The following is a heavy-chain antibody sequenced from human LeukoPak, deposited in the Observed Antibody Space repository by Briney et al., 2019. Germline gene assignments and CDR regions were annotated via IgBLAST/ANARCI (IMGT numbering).Heavy chain of an antibody. CDR1: GGTFSSYA. J-gene: IGHJ4*02. Sequence: ASVNVSCKASGGTFSSYAISWVRQAPGQGLEWMGGIIPIFGTANYAQKFQGRVTITADESTSTAYMELSSLRSEDTAVYYCAGGLYGDYDLDYWGQGTLVTVSS. CDR3: AGGLYGDYDLDY. CDR2: IIPIFGTA. D-gene: IGHD4-17*01. V-gene: IGHV1-69*13.